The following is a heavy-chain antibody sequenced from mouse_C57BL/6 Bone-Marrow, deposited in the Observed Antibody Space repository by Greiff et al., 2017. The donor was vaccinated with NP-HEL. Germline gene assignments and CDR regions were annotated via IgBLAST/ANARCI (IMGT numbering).Heavy chain of an antibody. CDR3: ARVITTVEDWYFDV. Sequence: VQLQQSGPELVKPGASVKMSCKASGYTFTDYNMHWVKQSHGKSLEWIGYINPNNGGTSYNQKFKGKATLTVNKSSSTAYMELRSLTSEESAVYYCARVITTVEDWYFDVWGTGTTVTVSS. V-gene: IGHV1-22*01. D-gene: IGHD1-1*01. J-gene: IGHJ1*03. CDR1: GYTFTDYN. CDR2: INPNNGGT.